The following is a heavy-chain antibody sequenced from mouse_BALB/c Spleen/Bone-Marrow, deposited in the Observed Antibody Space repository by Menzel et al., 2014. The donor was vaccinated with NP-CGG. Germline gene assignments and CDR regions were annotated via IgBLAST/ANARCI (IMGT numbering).Heavy chain of an antibody. Sequence: EVMLVESGPELVKPGASVKISCKTSGYTFTEYTMHWVKQSHGKSLEWNGGINPNNGGTSYNQKFKGKATLTVDKSSSTAYMELRSLTSEDSAVYYCARGNYDAYFDVWGAGTTVTVSS. CDR3: ARGNYDAYFDV. CDR1: GYTFTEYT. CDR2: INPNNGGT. D-gene: IGHD2-4*01. V-gene: IGHV1-18*01. J-gene: IGHJ1*01.